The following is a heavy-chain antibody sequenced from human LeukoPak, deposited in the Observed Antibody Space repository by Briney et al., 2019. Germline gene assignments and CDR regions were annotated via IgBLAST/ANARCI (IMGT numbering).Heavy chain of an antibody. V-gene: IGHV3-30*03. D-gene: IGHD3-10*01. CDR1: GFTFSSYG. J-gene: IGHJ6*04. CDR2: ISYDGSNK. CDR3: ARADYYGSGSPYYYGMDV. Sequence: GRSLRLSCAASGFTFSSYGMHWIRQAAGKGLEWVAVISYDGSNKYYADSVKGRFTISRDNSKDTLYLQMNSLRAEDTAAYYCARADYYGSGSPYYYGMDVWAKGPRSPSPQ.